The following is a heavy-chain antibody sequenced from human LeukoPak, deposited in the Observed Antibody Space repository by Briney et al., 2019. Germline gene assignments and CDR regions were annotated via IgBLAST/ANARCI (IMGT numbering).Heavy chain of an antibody. CDR1: GFTFSSYS. CDR2: ISYSSSTI. CDR3: AKDGRLGHFDY. V-gene: IGHV3-48*04. D-gene: IGHD3-22*01. Sequence: GGSLRLSCAASGFTFSSYSMNWARQAPGKGLEWVSYISYSSSTIYYADSVKGRFTISRDNAKNSLYLQMNSLRAEDTALYYCAKDGRLGHFDYWGQGTLVTVSS. J-gene: IGHJ4*02.